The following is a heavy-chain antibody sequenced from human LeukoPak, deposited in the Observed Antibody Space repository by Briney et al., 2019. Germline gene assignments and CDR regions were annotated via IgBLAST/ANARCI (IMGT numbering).Heavy chain of an antibody. CDR3: ARDGPDFWNVYYRDG. D-gene: IGHD3-3*01. V-gene: IGHV1-8*03. J-gene: IGHJ6*03. CDR1: GYTFSNYD. Sequence: GASVKVSCEASGYTFSNYDINWVRQATGQGLEWMGWMNPNSGNTRYAQTFQGRVTNTSNTSISAAYMDLSSLRADDTDVCYCARDGPDFWNVYYRDGWGKGATLSDSS. CDR2: MNPNSGNT.